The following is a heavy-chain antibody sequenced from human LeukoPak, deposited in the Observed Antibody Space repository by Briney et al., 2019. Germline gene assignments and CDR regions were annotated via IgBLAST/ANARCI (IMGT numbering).Heavy chain of an antibody. J-gene: IGHJ6*03. V-gene: IGHV3-30*04. Sequence: GGSLRLSCAASGFTFSSYAMHWVRQAPGKGLEWVAVISYDGSNKYYADSVKGRFTISRDNSKNTLYLQMNSLRAEDTAVYYCARDPGPSYYYYYMDVWGKGTTVTVSS. CDR2: ISYDGSNK. CDR1: GFTFSSYA. CDR3: ARDPGPSYYYYYMDV. D-gene: IGHD1-1*01.